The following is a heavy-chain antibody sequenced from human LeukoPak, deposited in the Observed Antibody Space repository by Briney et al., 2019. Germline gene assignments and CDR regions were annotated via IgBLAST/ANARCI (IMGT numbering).Heavy chain of an antibody. CDR3: ARVGCTSTSCLAN. J-gene: IGHJ4*02. Sequence: PGGSLRLPCAVSGLTFSSYWMTWVRQAPGKGLELVANIKQDGSEKYYVDSVKGRFTISRDNAKNSLYLQMSSVRAEDTAVYYCARVGCTSTSCLANWGQGTLVTVSS. D-gene: IGHD2-2*01. CDR2: IKQDGSEK. CDR1: GLTFSSYW. V-gene: IGHV3-7*01.